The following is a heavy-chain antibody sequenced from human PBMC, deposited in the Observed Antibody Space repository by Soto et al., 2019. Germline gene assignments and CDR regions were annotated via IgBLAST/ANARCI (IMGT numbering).Heavy chain of an antibody. CDR1: GYTFTSDA. V-gene: IGHV1-69*13. D-gene: IGHD2-15*01. CDR3: ARSGGLDRDFNY. CDR2: IIPIFGTA. J-gene: IGHJ4*02. Sequence: SVKVSCKASGYTFTSDAMHWVRQAPGQGLEWMGGIIPIFGTANYAQKFQGRVTITADESTSTAYMQLSSLRSGDTAVYYCARSGGLDRDFNYWGQGSLVTVSS.